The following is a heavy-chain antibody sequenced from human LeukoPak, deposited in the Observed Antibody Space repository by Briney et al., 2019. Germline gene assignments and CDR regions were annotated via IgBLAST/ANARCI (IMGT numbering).Heavy chain of an antibody. D-gene: IGHD6-13*01. V-gene: IGHV3-30-3*01. Sequence: GGSLRLSCAASGFTFSSYAMHWVRQAPGKGLEWVAVISYDGSNKYYADSVKGRFTFSRDNSKNTLYLQMNSLRAEDTAVYYCARDLSGIAAAGTAFDYWGQGTLVTVSS. CDR1: GFTFSSYA. J-gene: IGHJ4*02. CDR2: ISYDGSNK. CDR3: ARDLSGIAAAGTAFDY.